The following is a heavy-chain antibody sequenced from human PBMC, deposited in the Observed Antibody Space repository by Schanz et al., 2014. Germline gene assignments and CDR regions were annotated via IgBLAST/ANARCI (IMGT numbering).Heavy chain of an antibody. CDR3: ARALRHGYCNVVGCQNGGWFDI. CDR1: GFNFNTYA. Sequence: EVQLVESGGGLVQPGGSLRLACAASGFNFNTYAMSWVRQAPGKGLEWVSGISGSGGSTYDADSVKGRVTISRDSSSNTLYLQVNSLRPEDTAVYYCARALRHGYCNVVGCQNGGWFDIWGQGTLVIVSS. CDR2: ISGSGGST. J-gene: IGHJ4*02. V-gene: IGHV3-23*04. D-gene: IGHD2-2*03.